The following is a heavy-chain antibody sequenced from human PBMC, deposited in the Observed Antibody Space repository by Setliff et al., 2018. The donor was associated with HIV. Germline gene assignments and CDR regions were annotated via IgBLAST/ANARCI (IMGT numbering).Heavy chain of an antibody. CDR3: VKGQGFCSMTSCALDWFGP. D-gene: IGHD2-2*01. CDR2: ILGGENDPT. Sequence: GGSLRLSCAASGFTFYNYAMYWVRQAPGKGLEWVSGILGGENDPTYYENSVMGRFIISRDNSKNTLYLHVNSLRVEDSAIYYCVKGQGFCSMTSCALDWFGPWGQGTLVTVSS. V-gene: IGHV3-23*01. CDR1: GFTFYNYA. J-gene: IGHJ5*02.